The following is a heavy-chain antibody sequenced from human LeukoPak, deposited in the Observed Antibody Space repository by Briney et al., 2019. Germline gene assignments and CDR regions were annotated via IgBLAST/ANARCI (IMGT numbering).Heavy chain of an antibody. D-gene: IGHD2-8*02. V-gene: IGHV3-7*01. CDR2: INPDGSIK. CDR1: GFTFSNYW. J-gene: IGHJ4*02. Sequence: PGGSLRLSCAASGFTFSNYWMNWVRQAPGKGLEWVANINPDGSIKSCVDSVKGRFTVSRDNAKFSLYLQMNSLGVDDTAVYYCARDLVAAGALDSWGQGTLVTVSS. CDR3: ARDLVAAGALDS.